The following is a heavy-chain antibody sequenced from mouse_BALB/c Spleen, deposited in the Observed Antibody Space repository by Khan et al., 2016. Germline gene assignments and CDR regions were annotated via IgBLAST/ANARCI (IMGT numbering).Heavy chain of an antibody. CDR2: ISYDGSN. Sequence: EVQLQESGPGLVKPSQSLSLTCSVTGYSITSGYYWNWIRQFPGNNLEWMGYISYDGSNNYNPSLKNRISIARATSKNQFFLKLNSVTTEDTATYFCAELRRGYAMGYWGQGTSVTVSS. D-gene: IGHD2-4*01. CDR3: AELRRGYAMGY. J-gene: IGHJ4*01. V-gene: IGHV3-6*02. CDR1: GYSITSGYY.